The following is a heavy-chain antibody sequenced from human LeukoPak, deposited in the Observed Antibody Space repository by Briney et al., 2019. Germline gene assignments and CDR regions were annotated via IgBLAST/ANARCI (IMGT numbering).Heavy chain of an antibody. D-gene: IGHD1-1*01. J-gene: IGHJ4*02. Sequence: PGRSLRLACTVSGFTLEEFAMTWVRQAPGAVLDLVRFIRRRAYGGTTDYAASVKGRFTISIDDSKNIAFLQMNSLKTEDTAIYFCSRDSHGDDVYDYWGQGTLVTVSS. CDR1: GFTLEEFA. CDR2: IRRRAYGGTT. V-gene: IGHV3-49*04. CDR3: SRDSHGDDVYDY.